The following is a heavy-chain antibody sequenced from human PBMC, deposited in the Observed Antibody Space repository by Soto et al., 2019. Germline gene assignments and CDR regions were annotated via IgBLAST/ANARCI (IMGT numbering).Heavy chain of an antibody. J-gene: IGHJ4*02. Sequence: QVQLVESGGGVVQPGRSLRLSCAASGCTFSSYGMHWVRQAPGKGLEWVAVISYDGSNKYYADSVKGRFTISRDNSKNTLYLQMNSLRAEDTAVYYCAKGRGTTDYWGQGTLVTVSS. D-gene: IGHD4-17*01. CDR3: AKGRGTTDY. CDR2: ISYDGSNK. CDR1: GCTFSSYG. V-gene: IGHV3-30*18.